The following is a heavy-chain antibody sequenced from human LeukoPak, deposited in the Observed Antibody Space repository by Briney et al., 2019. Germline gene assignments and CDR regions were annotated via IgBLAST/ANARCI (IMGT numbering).Heavy chain of an antibody. V-gene: IGHV4-61*02. D-gene: IGHD3-22*01. CDR2: IYTTGST. CDR1: GGSISSGSYY. J-gene: IGHJ3*02. CDR3: ARSRHDSSGYYADAFDI. Sequence: SETLSLTCTVSGGSISSGSYYWSWIRQPPGKGLEWIGRIYTTGSTTYNPSLKSRVTISVDTSKNQFSLKLSSVTAADTAVYYCARSRHDSSGYYADAFDIWGQGTMVTVSS.